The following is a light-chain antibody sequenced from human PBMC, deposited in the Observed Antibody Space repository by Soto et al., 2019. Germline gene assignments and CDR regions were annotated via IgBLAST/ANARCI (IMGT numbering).Light chain of an antibody. CDR2: AAS. J-gene: IGKJ4*01. Sequence: DIQLTQSPSFLSASVGDTVTITCRASQGMCTYLAWYQQKPGKAPKLLIRAASTLQSGVPPRFSGGGSGTEFTLTISTLQPDDSGIYYCQQHNGYPLAFGGGTNVEIK. V-gene: IGKV1-9*01. CDR3: QQHNGYPLA. CDR1: QGMCTY.